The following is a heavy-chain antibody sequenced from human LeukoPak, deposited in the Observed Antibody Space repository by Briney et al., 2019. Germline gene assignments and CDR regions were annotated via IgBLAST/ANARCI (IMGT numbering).Heavy chain of an antibody. CDR3: ASHYYYDSSGLT. CDR1: GGSFSGYY. CDR2: SNHSGST. J-gene: IGHJ4*02. V-gene: IGHV4-34*01. Sequence: KPSETLSLTCAVYGGSFSGYYWSWIRQPPGKGLEWIGESNHSGSTKYNPSLKSRVTMSVDTSKNQFPLKLSSVTAADTAVYYCASHYYYDSSGLTWGQGTLVTVSS. D-gene: IGHD3-22*01.